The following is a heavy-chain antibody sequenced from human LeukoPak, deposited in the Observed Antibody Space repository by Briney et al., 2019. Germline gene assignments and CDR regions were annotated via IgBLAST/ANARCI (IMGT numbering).Heavy chain of an antibody. CDR1: GGSISSYY. V-gene: IGHV4-59*01. J-gene: IGHJ6*02. D-gene: IGHD3-10*01. CDR3: ARDSVVRGVIPYYYGMDV. Sequence: SETLSLTCTVSGGSISSYYWSWIRQPPGKGLEWIGYIYYSGSTNYNPSLKSRVTISVDTSKNQFSLKLSSVTAADTAVYYCARDSVVRGVIPYYYGMDVWGQGTTVTVSS. CDR2: IYYSGST.